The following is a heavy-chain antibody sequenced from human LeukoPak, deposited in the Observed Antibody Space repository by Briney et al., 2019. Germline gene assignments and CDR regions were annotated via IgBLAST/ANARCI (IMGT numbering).Heavy chain of an antibody. CDR3: ARDQTYPEDAFDI. CDR1: GFSFDDYG. Sequence: GGSLRLSCAASGFSFDDYGMSWVRRAPGKGPEWVSGINWNGGSTGYADSVKGRFTISRDNAKNSLYLQMNSLRAEDTALYYCARDQTYPEDAFDIWGQGTMVTVSS. V-gene: IGHV3-20*04. CDR2: INWNGGST. J-gene: IGHJ3*02.